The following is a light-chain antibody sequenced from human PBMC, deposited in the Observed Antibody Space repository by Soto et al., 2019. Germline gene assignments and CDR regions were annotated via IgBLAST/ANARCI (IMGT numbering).Light chain of an antibody. CDR2: AAS. CDR1: QSISSH. Sequence: DIQVTQSPSSLSASVGDRVTITCRASQSISSHLNWYQQKPGKAPKLLIYAASSLQSGVPSRFSGSGSGTDFTLTISSLQPEDVATYYCQQSYSTPYTFGQGTKPEIK. V-gene: IGKV1-39*01. J-gene: IGKJ2*01. CDR3: QQSYSTPYT.